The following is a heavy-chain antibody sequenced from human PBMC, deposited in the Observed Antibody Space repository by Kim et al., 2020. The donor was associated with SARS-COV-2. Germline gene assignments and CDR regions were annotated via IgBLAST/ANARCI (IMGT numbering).Heavy chain of an antibody. J-gene: IGHJ4*02. CDR3: ARTRITMIVVVTHFDY. D-gene: IGHD3-22*01. Sequence: LKSRVTISVDTSKNQSSLKLSSVTAADTAVYYCARTRITMIVVVTHFDYWGQGTLVTVSS. V-gene: IGHV4-31*02.